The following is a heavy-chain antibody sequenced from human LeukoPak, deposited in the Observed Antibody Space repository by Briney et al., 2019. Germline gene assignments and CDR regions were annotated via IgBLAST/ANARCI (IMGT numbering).Heavy chain of an antibody. Sequence: GGSLRLSCAASGFTFSSYRMNRVRQAPGKGLEWVSYISSSSSTIYYADSVKGRFTISRDNAKNSLYLQMNSLRAEDTAVYYCARSSRELGGYAPWELMPPFDYWGQGTLVTVSS. J-gene: IGHJ4*02. CDR3: ARSSRELGGYAPWELMPPFDY. CDR2: ISSSSSTI. CDR1: GFTFSSYR. V-gene: IGHV3-48*01. D-gene: IGHD1-7*01.